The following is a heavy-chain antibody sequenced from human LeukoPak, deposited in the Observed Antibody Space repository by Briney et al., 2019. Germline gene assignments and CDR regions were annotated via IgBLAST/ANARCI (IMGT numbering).Heavy chain of an antibody. D-gene: IGHD3-22*01. CDR2: IRSKAYGGTT. V-gene: IGHV3-49*03. CDR1: GFTFGDYA. J-gene: IGHJ4*02. CDR3: TREQYYYDSSGYYYDDY. Sequence: PGGSLRLSCTASGFTFGDYAMSWFRQAPGKGREWVGFIRSKAYGGTTEYAASVKGRFTISRDDSKSIAYLQMNSLKTEDTAVYYCTREQYYYDSSGYYYDDYWGQGTLVTVSS.